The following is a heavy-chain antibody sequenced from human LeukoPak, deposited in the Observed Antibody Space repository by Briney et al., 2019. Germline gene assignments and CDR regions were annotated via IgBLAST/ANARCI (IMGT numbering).Heavy chain of an antibody. CDR1: GFRFTSFG. CDR3: ARDSDYSGNGNGDWFDP. J-gene: IGHJ5*02. D-gene: IGHD4-11*01. CDR2: ISNYFGVT. V-gene: IGHV1-18*04. Sequence: GASVKVPCKASGFRFTSFGVSWVRQAPGQGREWMGWISNYFGVTHYAEKFEDRVTMTVDTSTTTAYMELRSLRYDDTAVYYCARDSDYSGNGNGDWFDPWGQGTVVTVSS.